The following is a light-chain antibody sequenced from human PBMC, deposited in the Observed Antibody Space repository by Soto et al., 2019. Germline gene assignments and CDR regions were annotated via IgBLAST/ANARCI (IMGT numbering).Light chain of an antibody. CDR1: QSVSGTY. Sequence: EIVLTQSPGTLSLSPGERATLSCRASQSVSGTYLAWYQQKRGQAPRLLIYGASTRATGIPGRFSGSGSGTDFTLTISRLEPEDFAMYYCHQYSSAPQTFGQGTKVEIK. J-gene: IGKJ1*01. V-gene: IGKV3-20*01. CDR2: GAS. CDR3: HQYSSAPQT.